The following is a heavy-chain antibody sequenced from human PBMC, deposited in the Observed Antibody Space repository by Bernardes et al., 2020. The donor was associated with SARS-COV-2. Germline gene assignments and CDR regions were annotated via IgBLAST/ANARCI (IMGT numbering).Heavy chain of an antibody. V-gene: IGHV4-31*03. Sequence: SETLSLTCTVSGGSISSGGYYWSWIRQHPGKGLEWIGYIYYSGSTYYNPSLKSRVTISVDTSKNQFSLKLSPVTAADTAVYYCARGHYDFWRRGMDVWGQGTTVTVSS. CDR1: GGSISSGGYY. CDR3: ARGHYDFWRRGMDV. D-gene: IGHD3-3*01. J-gene: IGHJ6*02. CDR2: IYYSGST.